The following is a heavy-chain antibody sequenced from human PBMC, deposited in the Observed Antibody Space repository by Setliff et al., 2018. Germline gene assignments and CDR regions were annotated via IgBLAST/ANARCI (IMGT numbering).Heavy chain of an antibody. Sequence: GGSLRLSCAASGFIFSSYSMNWVRQAPGKGLEWVSSISSSSSYIYYADSVKGRFTISRDNAKNSLYLQMNSLRAEDTAVYYCARPPNIVVVVAANDAFDIWGQGTMVTVS. CDR3: ARPPNIVVVVAANDAFDI. CDR2: ISSSSSYI. V-gene: IGHV3-21*01. J-gene: IGHJ3*02. CDR1: GFIFSSYS. D-gene: IGHD2-15*01.